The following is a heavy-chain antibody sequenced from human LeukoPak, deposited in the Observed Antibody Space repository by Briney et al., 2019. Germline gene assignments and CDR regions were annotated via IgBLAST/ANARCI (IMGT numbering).Heavy chain of an antibody. CDR2: MNPNSGNT. CDR1: GYTFTSYD. Sequence: GASVKVSCKASGYTFTSYDINWVRQATGQGLEWMGWMNPNSGNTGYAQKFQGRVTITRNTSIGTAYMELSSLRSEDTAVYYCARARIGRVESYVRPFDYWGQGTLVTVSS. CDR3: ARARIGRVESYVRPFDY. D-gene: IGHD3-10*02. J-gene: IGHJ4*02. V-gene: IGHV1-8*03.